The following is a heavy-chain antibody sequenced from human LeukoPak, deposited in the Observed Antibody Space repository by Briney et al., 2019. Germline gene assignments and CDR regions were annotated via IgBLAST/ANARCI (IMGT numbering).Heavy chain of an antibody. J-gene: IGHJ4*02. CDR2: ISGSGGST. D-gene: IGHD3-10*01. V-gene: IGHV3-23*01. CDR3: AKDPYYYGSGSYQGVPDY. Sequence: GGSLRLSCAASGFIFSSYAMSWVRQAPGKGLEWVSAISGSGGSTYYADSVKGRFTISRDNSKNTLYLQMNSLRAEDTAVYYCAKDPYYYGSGSYQGVPDYWGQGTLVTVSS. CDR1: GFIFSSYA.